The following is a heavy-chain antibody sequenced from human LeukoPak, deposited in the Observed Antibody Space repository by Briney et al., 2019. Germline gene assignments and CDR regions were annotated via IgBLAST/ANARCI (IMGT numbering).Heavy chain of an antibody. CDR3: ARNHYDTLGNDY. Sequence: SETLSLACAVYGGSFSGYYWSWIRQPPGKGLEWIGEINHSGSTNYNPSLKSRVTISVDTSKNQFSLKLSSVTAADTAVYYCARNHYDTLGNDYWGQGTLVTVSS. V-gene: IGHV4-34*01. D-gene: IGHD3-22*01. CDR1: GGSFSGYY. J-gene: IGHJ4*02. CDR2: INHSGST.